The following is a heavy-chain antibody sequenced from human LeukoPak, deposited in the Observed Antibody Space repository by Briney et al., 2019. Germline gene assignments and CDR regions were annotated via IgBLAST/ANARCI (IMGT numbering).Heavy chain of an antibody. CDR3: ARAVFFGSGWYFDY. Sequence: SETLSLTCAVSGGSISSGGYSWSWIRQPPGKGLEWIGYIYHSGSTYYNPSLKSRVTISVDRSKNQFSLKLSSVTAADTAVYYCARAVFFGSGWYFDYWGQGTLVTVSS. J-gene: IGHJ4*02. CDR1: GGSISSGGYS. V-gene: IGHV4-30-2*01. CDR2: IYHSGST. D-gene: IGHD3-3*01.